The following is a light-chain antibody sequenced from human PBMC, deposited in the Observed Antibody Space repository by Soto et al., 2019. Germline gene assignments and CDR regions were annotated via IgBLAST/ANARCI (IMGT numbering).Light chain of an antibody. CDR3: SSYSFSSMGL. CDR1: RSDIGDYDY. J-gene: IGLJ2*01. Sequence: QSALTQPASVSGSPGQSITISCTGTRSDIGDYDYVSWYQQHPGKAPKTLIYEVSIRPSGISNRFSGSKSGNTAYLTISGLQLEDEADYYCSSYSFSSMGLFGGGTKVTVL. V-gene: IGLV2-14*01. CDR2: EVS.